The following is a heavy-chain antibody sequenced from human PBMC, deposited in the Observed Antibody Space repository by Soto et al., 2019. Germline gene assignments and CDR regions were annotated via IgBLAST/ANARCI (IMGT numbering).Heavy chain of an antibody. Sequence: PSETLSLTCTVSGGSISSGDYYWSWIRQPPGKGLEWIGYIYYSGSTYYNPPLKSRVIISVDTSKNQFSLKLSSVTAADTAVYYCARDLRYCSGGSCGRANLFDPWGQGTLVTVSS. D-gene: IGHD2-15*01. V-gene: IGHV4-30-4*01. CDR1: GGSISSGDYY. CDR3: ARDLRYCSGGSCGRANLFDP. J-gene: IGHJ5*02. CDR2: IYYSGST.